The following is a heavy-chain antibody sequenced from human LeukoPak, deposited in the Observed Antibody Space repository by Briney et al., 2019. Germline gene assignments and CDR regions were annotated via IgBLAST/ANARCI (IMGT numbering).Heavy chain of an antibody. CDR3: ARDSIQLWPNAIDF. V-gene: IGHV3-48*01. D-gene: IGHD1-1*01. CDR2: ISSSSINI. CDR1: GFIFSNSA. J-gene: IGHJ4*02. Sequence: GGSLRLSCAASGFIFSNSAMNWVRQAPGKGLEWISYISSSSINIHYGDSVKGRFTISRDNAENSLYLQMNSLRAEDTAVYYCARDSIQLWPNAIDFWGQGTLVTVSS.